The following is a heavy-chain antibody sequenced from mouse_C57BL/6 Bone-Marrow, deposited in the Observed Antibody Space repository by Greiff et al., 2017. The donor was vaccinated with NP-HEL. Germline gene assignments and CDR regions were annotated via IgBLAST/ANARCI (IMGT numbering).Heavy chain of an antibody. CDR3: ARHDYYGSHFDY. CDR2: ISSGGSYT. J-gene: IGHJ2*01. D-gene: IGHD1-1*01. Sequence: EVQRVESGGDLVKPGGSLKLSCAASGFTFSSYGMSWVRQTPDKRLEWVATISSGGSYTYYPDSVKGRFTISRDNAKNTLYLQMSSLKSEDTAMYYCARHDYYGSHFDYWGQGTTLTVSS. V-gene: IGHV5-6*01. CDR1: GFTFSSYG.